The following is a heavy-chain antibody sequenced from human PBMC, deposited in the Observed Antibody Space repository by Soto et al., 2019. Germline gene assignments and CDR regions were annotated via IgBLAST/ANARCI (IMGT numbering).Heavy chain of an antibody. J-gene: IGHJ6*02. D-gene: IGHD6-19*01. CDR3: ARPSEAMYSSGWYGSLYYYYGMDV. CDR2: ISYDGSNK. CDR1: GFTFSSYA. V-gene: IGHV3-30-3*01. Sequence: QVQLVESGGGVVQPGRSLRLSCAASGFTFSSYAMHWVRQAPGKGLEWVAVISYDGSNKYYADSVKGRFTISRDNSKNTLYLQMNSLRAEDTAVYYCARPSEAMYSSGWYGSLYYYYGMDVWGQGTTVTVSS.